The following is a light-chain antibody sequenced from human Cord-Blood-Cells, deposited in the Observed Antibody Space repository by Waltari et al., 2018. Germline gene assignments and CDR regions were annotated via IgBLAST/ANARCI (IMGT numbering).Light chain of an antibody. V-gene: IGLV2-23*01. CDR2: EGS. Sequence: QSALTQPASVSGSPGQSITLSCTGTSSDVGSDNLVSWYQPHPGKAPKLMIYEGSKPPSGVSTRFSGSKSGNTASLTISGLQAEDEADYYCCSYAGSSTWVFGGGTKLTVL. CDR1: SSDVGSDNL. CDR3: CSYAGSSTWV. J-gene: IGLJ3*02.